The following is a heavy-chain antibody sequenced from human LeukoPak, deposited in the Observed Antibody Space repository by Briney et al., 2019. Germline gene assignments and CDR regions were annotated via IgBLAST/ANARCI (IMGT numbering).Heavy chain of an antibody. CDR3: VRMRGPERRHCFDY. CDR1: DFTFA. CDR2: INGRGDDS. D-gene: IGHD2-2*01. V-gene: IGHV3-23*01. J-gene: IGHJ4*02. Sequence: GGSLRLSCVVSDFTFAVSWVRPAPGTGLEWISTINGRGDDSFHADSVKGRFTISRDTTKNTLYLRMSSLRAADTAMYFCVRMRGPERRHCFDYWSQGALLIVSS.